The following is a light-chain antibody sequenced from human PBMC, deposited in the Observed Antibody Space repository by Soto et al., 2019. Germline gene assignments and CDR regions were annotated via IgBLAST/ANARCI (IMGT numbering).Light chain of an antibody. V-gene: IGKV1-5*01. CDR2: DAS. J-gene: IGKJ4*01. Sequence: DVQMTQSPSTLSAYVGDRVTITCRASQSISNSLAWYQQKSGKAPKLLIYDASILESGVPSRFSGSGSGTDFTLTISSLQPEDFAIYYCQQANSFPLTFGGGTKVDIK. CDR3: QQANSFPLT. CDR1: QSISNS.